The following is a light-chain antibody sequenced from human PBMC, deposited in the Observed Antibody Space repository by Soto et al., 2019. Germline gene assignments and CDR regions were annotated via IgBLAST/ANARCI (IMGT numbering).Light chain of an antibody. CDR3: QQYDSYSLRK. Sequence: DIQMTQSPSTLSASVGDRVTITCRASQTITTSLSWYQQKPGKAPKLLIYKASSLESGVPSRFSGSGSGTEFTLTISSLQPDDFATYDCQQYDSYSLRKFGQGTRVEI. CDR1: QTITTS. V-gene: IGKV1-5*03. CDR2: KAS. J-gene: IGKJ1*01.